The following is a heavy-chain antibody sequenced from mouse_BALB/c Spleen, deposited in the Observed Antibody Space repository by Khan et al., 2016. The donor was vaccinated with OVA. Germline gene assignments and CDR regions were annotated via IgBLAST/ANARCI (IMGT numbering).Heavy chain of an antibody. J-gene: IGHJ4*01. CDR1: GFTFSSFA. CDR3: ARSLVDYHAMDY. D-gene: IGHD2-2*01. CDR2: ISTGGHYT. V-gene: IGHV5-9-3*01. Sequence: EVELVESGGGLVKPGGSLELSCSASGFTFSSFAMSWVRQTPEKRLECVATISTGGHYTFYPDSVKGRFTISRDNAKNTLYLQMSSLRSEDTAMYYCARSLVDYHAMDYWGQGTSVTVSS.